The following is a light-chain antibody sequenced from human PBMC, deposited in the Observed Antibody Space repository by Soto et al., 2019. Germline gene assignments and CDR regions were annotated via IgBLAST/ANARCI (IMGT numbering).Light chain of an antibody. CDR2: AAS. CDR3: QQSYSTPLFT. V-gene: IGKV1-39*01. Sequence: DIQITQSPSSLAASVVDRVTITCRASQSISSYLSWDQQKPGKGPKLLIYAASSLQSVVPSRFSGSGSGTDFTLTISSLQPEDFATYYCQQSYSTPLFTFGPGTKVDIK. J-gene: IGKJ3*01. CDR1: QSISSY.